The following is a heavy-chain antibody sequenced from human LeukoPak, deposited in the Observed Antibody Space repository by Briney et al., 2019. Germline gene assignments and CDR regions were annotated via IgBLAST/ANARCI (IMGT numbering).Heavy chain of an antibody. J-gene: IGHJ4*02. Sequence: ASVKVSCKASGYTFTGYYIHWVRQAPGQGLEWMAWINPNSGGTNYAQKFLGRVTMTRDTSISTAYMELSSLRSDDTALCYCARAGMIVEPSAQNDYWGQGTLVTVSS. V-gene: IGHV1-2*02. CDR2: INPNSGGT. CDR1: GYTFTGYY. D-gene: IGHD3-22*01. CDR3: ARAGMIVEPSAQNDY.